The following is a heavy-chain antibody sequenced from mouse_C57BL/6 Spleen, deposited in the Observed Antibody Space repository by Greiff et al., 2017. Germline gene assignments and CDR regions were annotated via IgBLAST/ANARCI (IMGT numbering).Heavy chain of an antibody. CDR2: IRSKSNNYAT. J-gene: IGHJ4*01. D-gene: IGHD2-3*01. Sequence: EVKLVESGGGLVQPKGSLKLSCAASGFSFNTYAMNWVRQAPGKGLEWVARIRSKSNNYATYYADSVKDRFTISRDDSESMLYLQMNNLKTEDTAMYYCVRLYDSNYAMDYWGQGTSVTVSS. CDR3: VRLYDSNYAMDY. V-gene: IGHV10-1*01. CDR1: GFSFNTYA.